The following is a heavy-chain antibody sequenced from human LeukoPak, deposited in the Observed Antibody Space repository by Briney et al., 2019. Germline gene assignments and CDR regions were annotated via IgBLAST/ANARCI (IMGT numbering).Heavy chain of an antibody. Sequence: ASVNVSCKASGYTFTSYDINWVRQATGQGLEWMGWRNPNSGNTGYAQKFQGRVTMTRNTSISTAYMELSSLRSEDTAVYYCARGVVVTMVRGVNDAFDIWGQGTMVTVSS. CDR1: GYTFTSYD. CDR3: ARGVVVTMVRGVNDAFDI. V-gene: IGHV1-8*01. J-gene: IGHJ3*02. D-gene: IGHD3-10*01. CDR2: RNPNSGNT.